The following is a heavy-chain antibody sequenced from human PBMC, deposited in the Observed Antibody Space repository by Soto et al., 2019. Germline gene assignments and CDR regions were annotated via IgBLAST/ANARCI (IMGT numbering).Heavy chain of an antibody. Sequence: PGGSLRLSCAASGFTFSSYAMSWVRQAPGKGLEWVSAISGSGGSTYYADSVKGRFTISRDNSKNTLYLQMNSLRAEDTAVYYCANGLGYCSGGSCYSGSSRGQGTLVTVSS. CDR1: GFTFSSYA. CDR3: ANGLGYCSGGSCYSGSS. J-gene: IGHJ4*02. CDR2: ISGSGGST. D-gene: IGHD2-15*01. V-gene: IGHV3-23*01.